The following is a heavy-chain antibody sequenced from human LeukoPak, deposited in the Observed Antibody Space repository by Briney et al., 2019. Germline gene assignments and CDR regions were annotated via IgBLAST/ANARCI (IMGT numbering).Heavy chain of an antibody. D-gene: IGHD5-18*01. CDR1: GFTFSNYT. CDR2: ISTSSSYI. V-gene: IGHV3-21*04. J-gene: IGHJ6*03. CDR3: AREFSDSYGYYYYYYYMDV. Sequence: PGGSLRLSCAASGFTFSNYTMNWVRQAPGKGLEWVSSISTSSSYIYYADSLKGRFTISRHNAKNSLYLQMNSLRAEDTALYYCAREFSDSYGYYYYYYYMDVWGKGTTVTVSS.